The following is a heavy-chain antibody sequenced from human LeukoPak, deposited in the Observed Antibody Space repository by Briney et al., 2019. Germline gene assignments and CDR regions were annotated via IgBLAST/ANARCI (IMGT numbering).Heavy chain of an antibody. CDR3: ARSYDILTGYYRRYYYGMDV. CDR2: INHSGST. D-gene: IGHD3-9*01. V-gene: IGHV4-34*01. Sequence: SETLSLTCAVYGGSFSGYYWSWIRQPPGKGLEWIGEINHSGSTNYNPSLKSRVTISVGTSKNQFSLKLSSVIAADTAVYYCARSYDILTGYYRRYYYGMDVWGQGTTVTVSS. J-gene: IGHJ6*02. CDR1: GGSFSGYY.